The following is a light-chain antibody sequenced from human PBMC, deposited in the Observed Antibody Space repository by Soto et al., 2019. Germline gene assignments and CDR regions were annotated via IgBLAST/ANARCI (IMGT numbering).Light chain of an antibody. J-gene: IGLJ2*01. CDR3: SSYADSNNFVV. CDR1: SSDVGGYNY. CDR2: EVY. V-gene: IGLV2-8*01. Sequence: QSVLTQPPSASGSPGQSVTISCTGNSSDVGGYNYVSWYQQHPGKAPQIMIYEVYKRPSWVPDRFSGSKSGNAASLTVSGLQTADEADYYRSSYADSNNFVVFGGGTKLTVL.